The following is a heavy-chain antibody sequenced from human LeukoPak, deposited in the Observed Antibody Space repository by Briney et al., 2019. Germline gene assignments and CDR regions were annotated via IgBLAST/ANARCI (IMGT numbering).Heavy chain of an antibody. CDR2: ISYDGSNK. V-gene: IGHV3-30-3*01. CDR1: GFTFSSYA. J-gene: IGHJ4*02. CDR3: ASITYYDILTGYYKDFDY. Sequence: PGGSLRLSCAASGFTFSSYAMHWVRQAPGKGLEWVAVISYDGSNKYYADSVKGRFTISRDNSKNTLYLQMNSLRAEDTAVYYCASITYYDILTGYYKDFDYWGQGTLVTVSS. D-gene: IGHD3-9*01.